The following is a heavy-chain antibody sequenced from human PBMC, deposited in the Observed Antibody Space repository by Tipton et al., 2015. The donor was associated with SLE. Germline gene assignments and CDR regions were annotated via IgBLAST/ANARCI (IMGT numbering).Heavy chain of an antibody. CDR1: GFPFSSLSYY. V-gene: IGHV4-39*07. Sequence: TLSLTCSVSGFPFSSLSYYWAWIRQPPGKGRGGIGNINYSWTTYYNPSLRSRVTTSVDTSKNQFSLRRTSVTAAATAVYYCASLLWYHSGAFEDRGQGTLVTVSS. CDR2: INYSWTT. D-gene: IGHD6-19*01. CDR3: ASLLWYHSGAFED. J-gene: IGHJ4*02.